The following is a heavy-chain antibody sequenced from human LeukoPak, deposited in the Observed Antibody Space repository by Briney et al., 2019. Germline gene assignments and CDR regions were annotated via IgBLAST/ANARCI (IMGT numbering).Heavy chain of an antibody. D-gene: IGHD3-3*01. CDR3: ARGRAYYDFWSGYYPRWFDP. CDR1: GGSFSGYY. J-gene: IGHJ5*02. Sequence: SETLSLTCAVYGGSFSGYYWSWTRQPPGKGLEWIGEINHSGSTNYNPSLKSRVTISVDTSKNQFSLKLSSVTAADTAVYYCARGRAYYDFWSGYYPRWFDPWGQGTLVTVSS. CDR2: INHSGST. V-gene: IGHV4-34*01.